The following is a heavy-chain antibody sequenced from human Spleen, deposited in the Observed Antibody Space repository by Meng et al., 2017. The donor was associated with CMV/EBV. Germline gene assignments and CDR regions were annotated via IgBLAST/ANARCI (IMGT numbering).Heavy chain of an antibody. J-gene: IGHJ4*02. CDR1: GFTFSSYW. CDR2: INSDGSST. D-gene: IGHD6-6*01. V-gene: IGHV3-74*01. CDR3: ERKMYSSSPVDIDY. Sequence: GESLKISCAASGFTFSSYWMHWVRQAPGKGLVWVARINSDGSSTTYADSVKGRFTISRDNAKNTLYLRVNSLRVQDTAVYYCERKMYSSSPVDIDYLGQGTLVTVSS.